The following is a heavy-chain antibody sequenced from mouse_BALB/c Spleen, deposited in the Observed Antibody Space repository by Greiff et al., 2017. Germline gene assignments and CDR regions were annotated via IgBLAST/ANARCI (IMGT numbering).Heavy chain of an antibody. CDR2: IDPANGNT. D-gene: IGHD1-1*01. CDR3: ASYYGSSSWFAY. V-gene: IGHV14-3*02. CDR1: GFNFKDTY. J-gene: IGHJ3*01. Sequence: VQLQQYGAELVKPGASVKLSCTASGFNFKDTYMHWVKQRPEQGLEWIGRIDPANGNTKYDPKFQGKATITADTSSNTAYLQLSSLTSEDTAVYYCASYYGSSSWFAYWGQGTLVTVSA.